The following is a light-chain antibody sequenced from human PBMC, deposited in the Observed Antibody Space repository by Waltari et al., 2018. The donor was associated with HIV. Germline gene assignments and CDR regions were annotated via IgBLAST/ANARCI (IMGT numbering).Light chain of an antibody. J-gene: IGKJ1*01. V-gene: IGKV4-1*01. CDR2: WSS. Sequence: DIVMTQSPGSLSVSAGGRPTITCKSTMSVLYDANNKNYLAWYQQKPGQPPRLLLSWSSTRESGVSARFTGSGSGTDFTLTIDNVQSDDAAVYYCQQFYKIPWTFGQGTKVDI. CDR3: QQFYKIPWT. CDR1: MSVLYDANNKNY.